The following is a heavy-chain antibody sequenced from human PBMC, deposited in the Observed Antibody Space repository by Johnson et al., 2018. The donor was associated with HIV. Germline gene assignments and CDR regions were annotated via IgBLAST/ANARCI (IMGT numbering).Heavy chain of an antibody. CDR1: GFTFSSYA. CDR2: ISYDGSNK. CDR3: AKGRIAAAGTGVDAFDI. D-gene: IGHD6-13*01. Sequence: MQLVESGGGVVQPGRSLRLSCAASGFTFSSYAMHWVRQAPDKGLEWVAVISYDGSNKYYADSVKGRFTISRDNSKNTLYLQMNSLRAEDTAVYYCAKGRIAAAGTGVDAFDIWGQGTMVTVSS. V-gene: IGHV3-30*04. J-gene: IGHJ3*02.